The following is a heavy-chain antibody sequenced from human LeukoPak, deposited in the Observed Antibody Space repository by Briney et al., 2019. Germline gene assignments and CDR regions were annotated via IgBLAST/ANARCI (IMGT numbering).Heavy chain of an antibody. V-gene: IGHV5-51*01. CDR2: IYPDDSDT. Sequence: GESLKISCKVFGYSFTSYWIGWVRQMPGKGLEWVGIIYPDDSDTRYSPSFQGQVTISADKSISTAYLQWSSLKASDTAMYYCARLMDYGGNDDSFDIWGLGTMVTVSS. J-gene: IGHJ3*02. CDR1: GYSFTSYW. D-gene: IGHD4-23*01. CDR3: ARLMDYGGNDDSFDI.